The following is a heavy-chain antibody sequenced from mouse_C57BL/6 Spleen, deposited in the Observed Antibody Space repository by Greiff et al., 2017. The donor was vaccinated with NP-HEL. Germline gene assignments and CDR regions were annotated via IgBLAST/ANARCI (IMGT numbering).Heavy chain of an antibody. Sequence: VQLKQSGPELVKPGASVKISCKASGYSFTDYNMNWVKQSNGKSLEWIGVINPNYGTTSYNQKFKGKATLTVDQSSSTAYMQLNSLTSEDSAVYYCARSRQLRLQGYAMDYWGQGTSVTVSS. D-gene: IGHD3-2*02. J-gene: IGHJ4*01. CDR2: INPNYGTT. CDR3: ARSRQLRLQGYAMDY. CDR1: GYSFTDYN. V-gene: IGHV1-39*01.